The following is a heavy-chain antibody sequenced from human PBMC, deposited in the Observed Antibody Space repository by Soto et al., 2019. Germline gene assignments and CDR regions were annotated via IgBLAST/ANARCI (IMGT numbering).Heavy chain of an antibody. J-gene: IGHJ6*02. CDR1: GGSISSYY. CDR2: IYTSGST. Sequence: SETLSLTCTVSGGSISSYYWSWIRQPAGKGLEWIGRIYTSGSTNYNPSLKSRVTMSVDTSKNQFSLKLSSVTAADTAVYYCARGASYYDFWSGYSPRFYYYGMDVWGQGTTVTVSS. CDR3: ARGASYYDFWSGYSPRFYYYGMDV. V-gene: IGHV4-4*07. D-gene: IGHD3-3*01.